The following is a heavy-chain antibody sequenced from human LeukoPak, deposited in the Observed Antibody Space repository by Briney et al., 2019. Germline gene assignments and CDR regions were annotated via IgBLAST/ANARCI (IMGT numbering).Heavy chain of an antibody. CDR3: ARVIMRNDVVLDY. J-gene: IGHJ4*02. CDR2: INHNGNVN. CDR1: GFTFSSYW. D-gene: IGHD1-1*01. V-gene: IGHV3-7*03. Sequence: GGSLRLSCAASGFTFSSYWMNWARQAPGKGLEWVASINHNGNVNYYVDSVKGRFTISRDNAKNSLYLQMSNLRAEDTAVYYCARVIMRNDVVLDYWGQGTLVTVSS.